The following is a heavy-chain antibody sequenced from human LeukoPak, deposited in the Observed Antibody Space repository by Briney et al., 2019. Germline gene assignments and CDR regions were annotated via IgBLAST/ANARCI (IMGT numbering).Heavy chain of an antibody. CDR3: ARGEYYYGSGSYYEDY. J-gene: IGHJ4*02. D-gene: IGHD3-10*01. CDR1: AYTFTGYY. CDR2: INPNSGGT. Sequence: GASVKVSCKASAYTFTGYYMHWVRQAPGQGLEWMGWINPNSGGTNYAQKFQGRVTMTRDTSISTAYMELSRLRSEDTAVYYCARGEYYYGSGSYYEDYWGQGTLVTVSS. V-gene: IGHV1-2*02.